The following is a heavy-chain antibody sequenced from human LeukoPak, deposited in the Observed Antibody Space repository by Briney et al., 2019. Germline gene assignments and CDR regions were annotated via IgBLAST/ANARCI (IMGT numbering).Heavy chain of an antibody. CDR3: AREFDGSGSFDY. D-gene: IGHD3-10*01. Sequence: SETLSLTRTVSGGSISSYYWSWIRQPAGKGLEWIGRIYTSGSTNYNPSLRSRVTMSVDTSKNQFSLKLSSVTAADTAVYYCAREFDGSGSFDYWGQGTLVTVSS. V-gene: IGHV4-4*07. CDR1: GGSISSYY. J-gene: IGHJ4*02. CDR2: IYTSGST.